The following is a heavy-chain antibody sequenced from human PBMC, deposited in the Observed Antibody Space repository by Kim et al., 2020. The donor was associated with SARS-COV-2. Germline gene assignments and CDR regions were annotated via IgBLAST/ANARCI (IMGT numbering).Heavy chain of an antibody. J-gene: IGHJ4*02. D-gene: IGHD6-13*01. CDR1: GYTFTSYG. CDR3: ARDDSSSWYVNNYFDY. CDR2: ISAYNGNT. Sequence: ALVKVSCKASGYTFTSYGISWVRQAPGQGLEWMGWISAYNGNTNYAQKLQGRVTMTTDTSTSTAYMELRSLRSDDTAVYYCARDDSSSWYVNNYFDYWGQGTLVTVSS. V-gene: IGHV1-18*04.